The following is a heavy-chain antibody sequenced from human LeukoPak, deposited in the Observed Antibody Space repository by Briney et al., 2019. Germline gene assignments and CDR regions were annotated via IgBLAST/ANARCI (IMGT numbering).Heavy chain of an antibody. CDR2: ISYDGSNK. CDR1: GFTFSSYA. J-gene: IGHJ4*02. V-gene: IGHV3-30-3*02. CDR3: AKSVCSGGSCYSSLDY. Sequence: GGSLRLSCAASGFTFSSYAMHWVRQAPGKGLEWVAVISYDGSNKYYADSVKGRFTISRDNSKNTLYLQMNSLRAEDTAVYYCAKSVCSGGSCYSSLDYWGQGTLVTVSS. D-gene: IGHD2-15*01.